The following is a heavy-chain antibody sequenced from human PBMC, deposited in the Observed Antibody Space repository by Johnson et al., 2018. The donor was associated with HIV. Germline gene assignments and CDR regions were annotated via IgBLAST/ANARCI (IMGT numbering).Heavy chain of an antibody. CDR3: ARALRVLLGALDI. Sequence: QVQLVESGGGVVQPGRSLRLSCAASGFTFSSYALHWVRQAPGQGLEWVAVISYDGNNQYYADSVKGRFTISIDNSTNTVSLQMNSLRAEDTALYYCARALRVLLGALDIWGQGTMVTVSS. V-gene: IGHV3-30-3*01. CDR1: GFTFSSYA. D-gene: IGHD2-8*02. CDR2: ISYDGNNQ. J-gene: IGHJ3*02.